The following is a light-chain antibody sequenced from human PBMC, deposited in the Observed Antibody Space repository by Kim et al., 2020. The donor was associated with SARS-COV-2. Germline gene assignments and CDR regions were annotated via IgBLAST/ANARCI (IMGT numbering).Light chain of an antibody. CDR2: QDD. J-gene: IGLJ2*01. Sequence: SVFPGQTASIPCSGTELEDKYVCWYQQRPGQPPVLVIYQDDQRPSGIPERFSGSNSGNTATLTISGTQAMDEADYCCQVWDSSTLVFGGGTQLTVL. V-gene: IGLV3-1*01. CDR1: ELEDKY. CDR3: QVWDSSTLV.